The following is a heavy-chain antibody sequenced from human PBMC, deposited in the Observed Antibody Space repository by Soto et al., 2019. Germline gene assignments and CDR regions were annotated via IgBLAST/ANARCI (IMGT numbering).Heavy chain of an antibody. CDR1: GGSLSSYY. D-gene: IGHD4-17*01. CDR2: IYYSGST. V-gene: IGHV4-59*01. J-gene: IGHJ4*02. CDR3: ARRYGVAFAY. Sequence: QVQLQESGPGLVKPSETLSLTCTVSGGSLSSYYWSWIRQPPGKGLEWIGYIYYSGSTNYNPSLKSRVTIAVDTPKNQFSLMLSSVTAADTAVYYFARRYGVAFAYWCQGTLVTVSS.